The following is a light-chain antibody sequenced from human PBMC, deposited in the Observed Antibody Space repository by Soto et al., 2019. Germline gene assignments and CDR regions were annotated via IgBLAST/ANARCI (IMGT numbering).Light chain of an antibody. CDR2: GAS. V-gene: IGKV3-20*01. Sequence: VLTQSPGALSLYPGERATLSCRASQSVNSRYIAWYQVKPGQAPRLLISGASRRATGIPDRFSGSGSETDFTLTINSLQSEDCAIYYCQQYHTWPITFGGGSKVDI. CDR3: QQYHTWPIT. CDR1: QSVNSRY. J-gene: IGKJ4*01.